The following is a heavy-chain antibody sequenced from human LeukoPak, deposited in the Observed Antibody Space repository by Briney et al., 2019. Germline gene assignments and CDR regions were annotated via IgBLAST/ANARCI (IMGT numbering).Heavy chain of an antibody. Sequence: SQTLSLTCAISGDSFSSNSAAWNWIRQSPSRGLEWLGRTYYRSKWYNDYAVSVKSRITINPDTSKNQFSLQLKSVTPEDTAVYYCAKGSVREWLYYFDYWGQGTLVTVSS. CDR1: GDSFSSNSAA. J-gene: IGHJ4*02. CDR2: TYYRSKWYN. CDR3: AKGSVREWLYYFDY. V-gene: IGHV6-1*01. D-gene: IGHD6-19*01.